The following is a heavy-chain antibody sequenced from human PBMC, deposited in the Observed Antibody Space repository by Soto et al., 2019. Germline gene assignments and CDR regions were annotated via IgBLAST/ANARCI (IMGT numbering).Heavy chain of an antibody. D-gene: IGHD1-1*01. CDR1: GFTFSDYY. Sequence: GGSLRLSCAASGFTFSDYYMSWIRQAPGKGLEWVSYISSSGSTIYYADSVKGRFTISRDNAKNSLDLQMNSLRAEDTAVYYCARRRRDRVYYYYMDVWGKGTTVTVSS. CDR3: ARRRRDRVYYYYMDV. V-gene: IGHV3-11*01. CDR2: ISSSGSTI. J-gene: IGHJ6*03.